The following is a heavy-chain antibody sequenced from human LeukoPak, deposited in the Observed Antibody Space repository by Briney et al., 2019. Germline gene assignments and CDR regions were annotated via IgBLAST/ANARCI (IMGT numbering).Heavy chain of an antibody. V-gene: IGHV1-24*01. J-gene: IGHJ4*02. CDR2: FVLKDGET. Sequence: ASVKVSCRVPGTTSMKFSLPGGRRLLGKGLGGWGGFVLKDGETIYAQKFQGRVTMTEDTSTDTAYMELSSLRSEDTAVYYCATPGELRITMVRGAMAFDYWGQGTLVTVSS. CDR1: GTTSMKFS. D-gene: IGHD3-10*01. CDR3: ATPGELRITMVRGAMAFDY.